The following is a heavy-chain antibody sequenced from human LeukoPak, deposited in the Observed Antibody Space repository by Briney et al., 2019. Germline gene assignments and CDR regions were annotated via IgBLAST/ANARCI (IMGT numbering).Heavy chain of an antibody. CDR1: GYTFTSYA. CDR3: ARSRVTMVRGVITPLDY. V-gene: IGHV1-3*01. D-gene: IGHD3-10*01. J-gene: IGHJ4*02. Sequence: ASVKVSCKAPGYTFTSYAMHWVRQAPGQRLEWMGWINAGNGNTKYSQKFQGRVTITRDTSASTAYMELSSLRSEDTAVYYCARSRVTMVRGVITPLDYWGQGTLVTVSS. CDR2: INAGNGNT.